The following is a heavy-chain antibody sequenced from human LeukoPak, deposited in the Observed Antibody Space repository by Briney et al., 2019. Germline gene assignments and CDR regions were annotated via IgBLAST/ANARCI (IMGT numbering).Heavy chain of an antibody. V-gene: IGHV4-59*08. D-gene: IGHD4-17*01. CDR1: GGSISSYY. J-gene: IGHJ4*02. Sequence: KPSETLSLTCTVSGGSISSYYWSWIRQPPGKGLEWIGYIYYSGSTNYNPSLKSRVTISVDTSKNQFSLKLSSVTAADTAVYYCARQAKYDYGDYYFDYWGQGTLVTVSS. CDR3: ARQAKYDYGDYYFDY. CDR2: IYYSGST.